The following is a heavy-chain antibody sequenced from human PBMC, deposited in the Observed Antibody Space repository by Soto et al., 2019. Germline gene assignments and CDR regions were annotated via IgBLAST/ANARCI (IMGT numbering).Heavy chain of an antibody. V-gene: IGHV3-30-3*01. CDR3: ASSSSWSLYSYYGMDV. D-gene: IGHD6-13*01. CDR2: ISYDGSNK. Sequence: LRLSCAASGFTFSSYAMHWVRQAPGKGLEWVAVISYDGSNKYYADSVKGRFTISRDNSKNTLYLQMNSLRAEDTAVYYCASSSSWSLYSYYGMDVSGEGTPVTVYS. CDR1: GFTFSSYA. J-gene: IGHJ6*04.